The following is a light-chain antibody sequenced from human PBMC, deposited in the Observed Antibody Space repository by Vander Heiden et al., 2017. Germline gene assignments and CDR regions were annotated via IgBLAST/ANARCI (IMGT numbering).Light chain of an antibody. J-gene: IGKJ4*01. CDR3: QQYYSTPLT. Sequence: DIVITQSPDPAAVSLGERATIHCKSSQTILYSSNNKNYLAWYQQKPGQPPKLLIYWASTRDSGVPDRFSGSGSGTDFTLTISSLQAEDVAVYYCQQYYSTPLTFGGGTKVEIK. V-gene: IGKV4-1*01. CDR2: WAS. CDR1: QTILYSSNNKNY.